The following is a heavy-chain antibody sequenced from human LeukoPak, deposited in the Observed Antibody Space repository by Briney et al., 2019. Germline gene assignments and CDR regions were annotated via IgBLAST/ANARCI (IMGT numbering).Heavy chain of an antibody. V-gene: IGHV3-23*01. CDR1: GFTFSSYA. CDR3: AKNPQYVLLRTGTWDYYYYYYMDV. Sequence: GGSLRLSCAASGFTFSSYAMSWVRQAPGKGLELVSAISGSGGSTYYADSVKGRFTISRDNSKNTLYLQMNSLRAEDTAVYYCAKNPQYVLLRTGTWDYYYYYYMDVWGKGTTVTVSS. D-gene: IGHD1-7*01. CDR2: ISGSGGST. J-gene: IGHJ6*03.